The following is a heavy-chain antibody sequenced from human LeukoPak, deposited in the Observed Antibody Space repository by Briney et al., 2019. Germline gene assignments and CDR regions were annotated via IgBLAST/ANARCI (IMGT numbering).Heavy chain of an antibody. V-gene: IGHV1-24*01. CDR1: GYTLTELS. CDR3: ATDLLGYCTGGVCCFPPHFDY. Sequence: ASVKVSCKVSGYTLTELSMHWVRQAPGKGLEWMGGFDPEDGETIYAQKFQGRVTMTEDTSTDTAYMELSSLRSEDTAVYYCATDLLGYCTGGVCCFPPHFDYWGQGTLVTVSS. J-gene: IGHJ4*02. CDR2: FDPEDGET. D-gene: IGHD2-8*02.